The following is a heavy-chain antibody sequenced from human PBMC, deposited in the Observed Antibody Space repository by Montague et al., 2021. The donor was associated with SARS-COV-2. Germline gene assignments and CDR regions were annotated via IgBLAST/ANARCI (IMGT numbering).Heavy chain of an antibody. CDR1: GFTLDDYA. CDR2: ISWNSDSI. Sequence: SLRLSCAASGFTLDDYAMHWVRQAPGKGLEWVSGISWNSDSIDYADSVKGRFTISRDNAKNSLYLQMNSLRAEDTAFYYCARGETGYRTSWPDYWGQGTLVTVSS. CDR3: ARGETGYRTSWPDY. D-gene: IGHD6-13*01. J-gene: IGHJ4*02. V-gene: IGHV3-9*01.